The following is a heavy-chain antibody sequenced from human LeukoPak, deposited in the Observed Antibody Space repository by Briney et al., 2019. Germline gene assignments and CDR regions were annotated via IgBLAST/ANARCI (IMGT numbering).Heavy chain of an antibody. CDR2: ISAYSGNT. CDR1: GYTFTSYG. V-gene: IGHV1-18*01. CDR3: ARDVSGYGDP. J-gene: IGHJ5*02. D-gene: IGHD4-17*01. Sequence: ASVKVSCKASGYTFTSYGISWVRQAPGQGLEWMGWISAYSGNTNYAQRLQGRVTMTTDTSTSTVYMELRSLRSDDTAVYYCARDVSGYGDPWGQGTLVTVSS.